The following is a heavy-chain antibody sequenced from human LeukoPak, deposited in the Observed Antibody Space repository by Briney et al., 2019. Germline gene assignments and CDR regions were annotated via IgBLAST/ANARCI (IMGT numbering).Heavy chain of an antibody. CDR3: ARGARKGDDYGGFFDY. Sequence: PGGSLRLSCAASGFTFSSYAMHWVRQAPGKGLEWVAVISYDGSNKYYADSVKGRFTISRDNSRNTLYLQMNSLRPQDTAVYYCARGARKGDDYGGFFDYWGQGTLVTDSS. J-gene: IGHJ4*02. D-gene: IGHD4-23*01. CDR1: GFTFSSYA. V-gene: IGHV3-30*04. CDR2: ISYDGSNK.